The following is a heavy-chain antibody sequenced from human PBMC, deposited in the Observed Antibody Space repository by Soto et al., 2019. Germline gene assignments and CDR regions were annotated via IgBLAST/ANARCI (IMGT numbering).Heavy chain of an antibody. V-gene: IGHV4-34*01. D-gene: IGHD2-21*02. CDR2: INHSGST. J-gene: IGHJ4*02. Sequence: SETLSLTCAVYGGSFSGYYWSWIRQPPGKGLEWIGEINHSGSTNYNPSLNSRVTISVDTSKNQFSLKLSSVTAADTAVYYCASYMGTGYFDYWGQGTLVTVSS. CDR3: ASYMGTGYFDY. CDR1: GGSFSGYY.